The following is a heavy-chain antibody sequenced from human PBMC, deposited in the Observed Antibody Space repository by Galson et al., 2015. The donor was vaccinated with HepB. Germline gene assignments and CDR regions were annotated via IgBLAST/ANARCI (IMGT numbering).Heavy chain of an antibody. D-gene: IGHD1-1*01. V-gene: IGHV5-10-1*01. CDR3: ARRILERNWFDP. CDR2: IDPSDSYT. J-gene: IGHJ5*02. CDR1: GYSFTSYW. Sequence: QSGAEVKKPGESLRISCKGLGYSFTSYWITWVRQMPGKGLEWMGRIDPSDSYTNYSPSFRGHVTMSVDKSINTAYLHWNSLTASDTAIYYCARRILERNWFDPWGQGTLVIVSS.